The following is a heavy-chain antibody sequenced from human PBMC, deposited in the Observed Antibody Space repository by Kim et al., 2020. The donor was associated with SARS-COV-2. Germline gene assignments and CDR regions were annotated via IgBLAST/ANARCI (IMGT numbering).Heavy chain of an antibody. CDR1: GGSLNGYF. Sequence: SETLSLTCTVSGGSLNGYFWTWIRQSPEKGLEWIGYIRYTGRTEYNPSLKSRVTMSLDTSKNQFSLKVTSVAPADTAVYYCARLPDISGWPFYCWGHGTL. CDR3: ARLPDISGWPFYC. J-gene: IGHJ1*01. CDR2: IRYTGRT. V-gene: IGHV4-59*13. D-gene: IGHD6-19*01.